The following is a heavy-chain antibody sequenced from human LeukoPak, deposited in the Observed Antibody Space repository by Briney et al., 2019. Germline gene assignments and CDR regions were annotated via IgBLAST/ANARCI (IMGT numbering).Heavy chain of an antibody. CDR2: IYYSGST. Sequence: PSETLSLTCTVSGGSVSSGSYYWSWIRQPPGKGLEWIGYIYYSGSTNYNPSLKSRVTISVDTSKNQFSLKLSSLTAADTAVYYCARVGYSYGFLDYWGQGTLVTVSS. J-gene: IGHJ4*02. D-gene: IGHD5-18*01. CDR3: ARVGYSYGFLDY. V-gene: IGHV4-61*01. CDR1: GGSVSSGSYY.